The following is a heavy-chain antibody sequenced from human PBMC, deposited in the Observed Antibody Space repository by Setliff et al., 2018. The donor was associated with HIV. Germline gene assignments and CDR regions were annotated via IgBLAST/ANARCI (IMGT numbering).Heavy chain of an antibody. CDR3: ARIGFAAAGKPSNFDY. J-gene: IGHJ4*02. CDR1: GGSISSSSDY. D-gene: IGHD6-13*01. Sequence: SETLSLTCSVSGGSISSSSDYWGWVRQSPGKGLEWIGQINYSGTTRYNPSLRSRVTMSIDTSKNQFSLKLNSVTAADTAMYYCARIGFAAAGKPSNFDYWGQGTLVTVSS. V-gene: IGHV4-39*07. CDR2: INYSGTT.